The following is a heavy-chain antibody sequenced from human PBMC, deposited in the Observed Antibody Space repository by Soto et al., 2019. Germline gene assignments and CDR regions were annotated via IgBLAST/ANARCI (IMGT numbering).Heavy chain of an antibody. CDR3: AKLSCTSSTCYFPGWFDP. Sequence: SEILSLTCTVSGDSISGGASFWSWIRQPPGKGLEWIANVYYSGSSYYNPSLKSRLTISVGTTKNQFSLQLKSMTAADTAVYYCAKLSCTSSTCYFPGWFDPWGQGTLVTVSS. J-gene: IGHJ5*02. CDR2: VYYSGSS. V-gene: IGHV4-31*03. D-gene: IGHD2-2*01. CDR1: GDSISGGASF.